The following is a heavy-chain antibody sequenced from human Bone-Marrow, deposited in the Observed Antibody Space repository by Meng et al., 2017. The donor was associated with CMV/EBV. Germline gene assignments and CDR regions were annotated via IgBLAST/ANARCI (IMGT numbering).Heavy chain of an antibody. CDR2: IYSGGTT. J-gene: IGHJ6*02. Sequence: GESLKISCAGSGFTVSGNYMSWVRQAPGKGLEWVSVIYSGGTTYYADSVKGRFTISRDNSKNTLYLQMNSLRAEDTAVYYCASRTEYYYYGMDVWAQGTTVTVSS. CDR1: GFTVSGNY. V-gene: IGHV3-66*02. CDR3: ASRTEYYYYGMDV. D-gene: IGHD1-14*01.